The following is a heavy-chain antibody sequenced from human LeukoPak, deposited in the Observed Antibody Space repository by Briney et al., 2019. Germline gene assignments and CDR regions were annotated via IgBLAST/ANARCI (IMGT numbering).Heavy chain of an antibody. D-gene: IGHD6-25*01. CDR3: ARDLNGVDRSHYRAATEWFDV. V-gene: IGHV1-18*01. CDR2: TRGYNGNT. Sequence: GASVTVTCKASGYTFTSSSYGWERHAHGQGHERVGWTRGYNGNTIYAPKFQGRVTMTTETSTSTAYLELRSIRTDDAAEYYCARDLNGVDRSHYRAATEWFDVWGQGTPVTVSS. CDR1: GYTFTSSS. J-gene: IGHJ5*02.